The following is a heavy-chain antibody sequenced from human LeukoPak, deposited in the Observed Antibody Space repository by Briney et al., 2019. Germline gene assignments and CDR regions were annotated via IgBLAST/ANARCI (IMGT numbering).Heavy chain of an antibody. J-gene: IGHJ6*03. D-gene: IGHD6-6*01. Sequence: SETLSLTCTVSGGSISSYYWSWIRQPPGKGLEWIGYIYYSGSTNYNPSLKSRVTISVDTSKNQFSLKLSSVTAADTAVYYCARAPYSSSSTYYYYYYMDVWGKGTTVTVSS. V-gene: IGHV4-59*08. CDR1: GGSISSYY. CDR2: IYYSGST. CDR3: ARAPYSSSSTYYYYYYMDV.